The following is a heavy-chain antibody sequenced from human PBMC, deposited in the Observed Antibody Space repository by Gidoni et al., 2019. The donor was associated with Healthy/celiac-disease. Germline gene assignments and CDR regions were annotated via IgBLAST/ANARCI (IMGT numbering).Heavy chain of an antibody. D-gene: IGHD6-13*01. J-gene: IGHJ5*02. CDR2: INPSGGSK. Sequence: QVQLVQSGAEVKKPGASVKVSCKASGYTFTSYYMHWVRQYPVQGLECMGIINPSGGSKSDAQKFKGRVTMTRDKATSTVYMELSSLRSEDTAVYYCARGAVVAAAGRGWFDPWGQGTLVTVSS. CDR1: GYTFTSYY. CDR3: ARGAVVAAAGRGWFDP. V-gene: IGHV1-46*01.